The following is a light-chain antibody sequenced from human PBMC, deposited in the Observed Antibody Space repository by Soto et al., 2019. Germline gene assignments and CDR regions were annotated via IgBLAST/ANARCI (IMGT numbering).Light chain of an antibody. J-gene: IGLJ3*02. V-gene: IGLV1-44*01. CDR3: AVWDDSLSGFWV. CDR1: SSNIGRNT. Sequence: QSVLTQPPSASGTPGQRVTISCSGSSSNIGRNTVNWYQQLPGTAPKLLIYYNNQRPSGVPDRFSGSKSGTSGSLAISGLQSEDEADYYCAVWDDSLSGFWVFGGGTKVTVL. CDR2: YNN.